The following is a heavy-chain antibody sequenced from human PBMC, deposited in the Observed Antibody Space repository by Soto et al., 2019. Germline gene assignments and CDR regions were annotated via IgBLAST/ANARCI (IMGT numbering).Heavy chain of an antibody. CDR1: GFTFSSYG. CDR2: ISYDGSNK. D-gene: IGHD6-19*01. Sequence: GESLKISCAASGFTFSSYGMHWVRQAPGKGLEWVAVISYDGSNKYYADSVKGRFTISRDNSKNTLYLQMNSLRAEDTAVYYCAKEQWLPNYYYYYYGMDVWGQGTTVTVSS. J-gene: IGHJ6*02. V-gene: IGHV3-30*18. CDR3: AKEQWLPNYYYYYYGMDV.